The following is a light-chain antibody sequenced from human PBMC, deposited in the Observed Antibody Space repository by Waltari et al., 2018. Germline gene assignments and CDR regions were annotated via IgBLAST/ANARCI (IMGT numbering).Light chain of an antibody. CDR1: QSILDTSNSQNY. CDR2: WAS. Sequence: DIVMTQSPDSLPVSLGERATLRCKSSQSILDTSNSQNYLSWFQQKPGQPPKLLIYWASTRESGVPDRFSGSGSGTDFTLTISSLQAADVAVYYCHQYYRAPYSFGQGTKLEIK. V-gene: IGKV4-1*01. J-gene: IGKJ2*01. CDR3: HQYYRAPYS.